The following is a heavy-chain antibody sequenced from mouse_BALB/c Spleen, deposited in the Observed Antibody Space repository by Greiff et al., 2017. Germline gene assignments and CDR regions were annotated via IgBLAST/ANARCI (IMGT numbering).Heavy chain of an antibody. CDR1: GFTFSSYG. Sequence: EVKLVESGGGLVQPGGSLKLSCAASGFTFSSYGMSWVRQTPDKRLELVATINSNGGSTYYPDSVKGRFTISRDNAKNTLYLQMSSLKSEDTAMYYCARDGGHYWGQGTSVTVSS. J-gene: IGHJ4*01. V-gene: IGHV5-6-3*01. CDR3: ARDGGHY. CDR2: INSNGGST.